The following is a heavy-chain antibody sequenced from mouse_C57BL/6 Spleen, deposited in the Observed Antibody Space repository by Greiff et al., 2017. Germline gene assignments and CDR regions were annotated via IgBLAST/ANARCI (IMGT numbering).Heavy chain of an antibody. CDR2: ISDGGSYT. J-gene: IGHJ1*03. CDR1: GFTFSSDA. D-gene: IGHD4-1*01. V-gene: IGHV5-4*01. CDR3: ARTGKGYWYFDV. Sequence: EVQVVESGGGLVKPGGSLKLSCAASGFTFSSDAMSWVRQTPEKRLEWVATISDGGSYTYYPDNVKGRFTISRDKAKNNLYLQMSHLKSEDTAMYYCARTGKGYWYFDVWGTGTTVTVSS.